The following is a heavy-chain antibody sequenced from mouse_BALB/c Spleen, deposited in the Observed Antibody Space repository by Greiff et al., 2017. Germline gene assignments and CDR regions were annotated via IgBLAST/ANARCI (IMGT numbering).Heavy chain of an antibody. CDR1: GYSITSDYA. CDR2: ISYSGST. Sequence: EVQRVESGPGLVKPSQSLSLTCTVTGYSITSDYAWNWIRQFPGNKLEWMGYISYSGSTSYNPSLKSRISITRDTSKNQFFLQLNSVTTEDTATYYCAGAMDYWGQGTSVTVSS. V-gene: IGHV3-2*02. CDR3: AGAMDY. J-gene: IGHJ4*01.